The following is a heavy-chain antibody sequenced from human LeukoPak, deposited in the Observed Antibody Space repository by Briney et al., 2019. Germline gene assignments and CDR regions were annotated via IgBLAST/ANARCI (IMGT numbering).Heavy chain of an antibody. J-gene: IGHJ4*02. CDR1: GGSISSYY. V-gene: IGHV4-59*08. CDR3: ARLGYDSSGYYRSFDY. Sequence: SETLSLTCTVSGGSISSYYWSWIRQPPGKGLEWIGYIYYSGSTNYNPSLKSRVTISVDTSKNQFSLKLSSVTAADTAVYYCARLGYDSSGYYRSFDYWGQGTLVTVSS. CDR2: IYYSGST. D-gene: IGHD3-22*01.